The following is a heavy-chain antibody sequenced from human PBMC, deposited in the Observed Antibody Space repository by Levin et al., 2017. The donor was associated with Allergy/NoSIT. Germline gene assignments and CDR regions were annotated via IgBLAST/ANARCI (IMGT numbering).Heavy chain of an antibody. CDR3: ARWDCSSTSCYARELLRKNWFDP. J-gene: IGHJ5*02. D-gene: IGHD2-2*01. CDR2: INHSGST. CDR1: GGSFSGYY. Sequence: SETLSLTCAVYGGSFSGYYWSWIRQPPGKGLEWIGEINHSGSTNYNPSLKSRVTISVDTSKNQFSLKLSSVTAADTAVYYCARWDCSSTSCYARELLRKNWFDPWGQGTLVTVSS. V-gene: IGHV4-34*01.